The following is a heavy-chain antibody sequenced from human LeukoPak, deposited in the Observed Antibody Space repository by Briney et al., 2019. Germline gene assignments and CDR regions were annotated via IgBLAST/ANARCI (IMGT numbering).Heavy chain of an antibody. Sequence: GGSLRLSCAASGFTFSSYAMSWVRQAPGKGLEWVSAISGSGGGTYYADSVKGRFTISRDNSKNTLYLQMNSLRAEDTAVYYCAKLRMVRGVIIDYWGQGTLVTVSS. D-gene: IGHD3-10*01. CDR2: ISGSGGGT. CDR3: AKLRMVRGVIIDY. V-gene: IGHV3-23*01. J-gene: IGHJ4*02. CDR1: GFTFSSYA.